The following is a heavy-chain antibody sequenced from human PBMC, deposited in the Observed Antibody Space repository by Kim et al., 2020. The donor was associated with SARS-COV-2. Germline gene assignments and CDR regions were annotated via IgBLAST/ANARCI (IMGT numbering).Heavy chain of an antibody. Sequence: TTGYAAPVKDRFIISRDDSKSILYLQLNSLKTEDAAVYYCTRFTSDDFNYWGQGTLVTVYS. V-gene: IGHV3-15*01. CDR3: TRFTSDDFNY. CDR2: TT. J-gene: IGHJ4*02.